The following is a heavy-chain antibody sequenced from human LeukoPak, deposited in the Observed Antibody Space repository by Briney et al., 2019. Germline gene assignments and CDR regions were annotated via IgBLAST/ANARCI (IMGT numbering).Heavy chain of an antibody. J-gene: IGHJ4*02. D-gene: IGHD2-2*02. CDR1: GGIFSTYG. V-gene: IGHV1-69*13. CDR3: ARDPLGHCSSSNCYTRMEFDY. CDR2: IIPIFHTS. Sequence: SVKVSCKASGGIFSTYGFHWVRQAPGQGLEWLGGIIPIFHTSHYARKFQDRVMISADGSTSTVYMELSSLRSEDTAVYYCARDPLGHCSSSNCYTRMEFDYWGQGTLVTVSS.